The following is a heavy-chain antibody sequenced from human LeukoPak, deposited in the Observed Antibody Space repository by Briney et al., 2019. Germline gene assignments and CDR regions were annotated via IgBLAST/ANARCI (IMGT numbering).Heavy chain of an antibody. D-gene: IGHD4/OR15-4a*01. CDR3: TTEPTMVHPAYYYYGMDV. J-gene: IGHJ6*04. CDR2: IKSKTDGGTT. Sequence: GGSLRLSCAASGFTFSNAWMSWVRQAPGKGLEWVGRIKSKTDGGTTDYAAPVKGRFTISRDDSKNTLYLQMNSLKTEDTAVYYCTTEPTMVHPAYYYYGMDVWGKGTTVTVSS. V-gene: IGHV3-15*01. CDR1: GFTFSNAW.